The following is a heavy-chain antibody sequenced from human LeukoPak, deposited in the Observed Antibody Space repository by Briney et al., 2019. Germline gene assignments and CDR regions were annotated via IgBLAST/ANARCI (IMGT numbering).Heavy chain of an antibody. Sequence: PGGSLRLSCAASGFTFSDAWMSWVRQAPGKGLEWVGRIKSKTDGGTTDYAAPVKGRSTMSRDDSKNTVHLQMNSLKTEDTAVYYCTTDLDWGIVGANDFWGQGTLVTVSS. D-gene: IGHD1-26*01. V-gene: IGHV3-15*01. CDR2: IKSKTDGGTT. CDR1: GFTFSDAW. CDR3: TTDLDWGIVGANDF. J-gene: IGHJ4*02.